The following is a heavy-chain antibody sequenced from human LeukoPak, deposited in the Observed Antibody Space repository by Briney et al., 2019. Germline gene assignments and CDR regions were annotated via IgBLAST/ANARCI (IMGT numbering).Heavy chain of an antibody. CDR3: ARGPVGSGYCDY. CDR1: GFTFSSYW. D-gene: IGHD3-3*01. J-gene: IGHJ4*02. CDR2: MKQDGSER. V-gene: IGHV3-7*03. Sequence: TGGSLRLSCAASGFTFSSYWMTWVRQVPGKGLEWVANMKQDGSERYYVDSVKGRFTISRDNAKNSLYLQINSLRAEDTAVYYCARGPVGSGYCDYWGQGTLLTVSS.